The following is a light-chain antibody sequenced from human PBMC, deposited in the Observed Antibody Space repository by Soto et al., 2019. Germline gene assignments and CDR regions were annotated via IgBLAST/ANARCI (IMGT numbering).Light chain of an antibody. J-gene: IGKJ2*01. V-gene: IGKV1-39*01. CDR3: QQSYSTPRT. CDR1: QSISSY. Sequence: DIQMTQSPSSLSAFVGDRVTITCRASQSISSYLNWYQQKVGKAPKLLIYAASSLQSGVPSRFSGSESGTDFTLTISSLQPEDFATYYCQQSYSTPRTFGQGNKLEIK. CDR2: AAS.